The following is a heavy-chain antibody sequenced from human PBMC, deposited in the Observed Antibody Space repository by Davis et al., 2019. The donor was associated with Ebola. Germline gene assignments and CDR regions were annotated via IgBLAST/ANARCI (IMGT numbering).Heavy chain of an antibody. CDR2: IYYSGST. D-gene: IGHD3-22*01. Sequence: ESLKISCAASGFTFSSYSMNWIRQPPGKGLEWIGYIYYSGSTYYNPSLKSRVTISVDTSNNQLSLKLDSVTAADTAVFYCARHQGSYSDTSGYYFDYWGQGTLVTVSS. V-gene: IGHV4-59*08. CDR1: GFTFSSYS. CDR3: ARHQGSYSDTSGYYFDY. J-gene: IGHJ4*02.